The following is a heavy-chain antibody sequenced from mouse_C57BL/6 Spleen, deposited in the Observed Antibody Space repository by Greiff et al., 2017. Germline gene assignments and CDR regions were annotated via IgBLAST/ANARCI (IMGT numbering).Heavy chain of an antibody. J-gene: IGHJ2*01. CDR2: IYPGDGDT. Sequence: VQLQQSGPELVKPGASVKISCKASGYAFSSSWMNWVKQRPGKGLEWIGRIYPGDGDTNYTGKFKGIATLTADKSSSTAYMQLSSLTSEDSAVYFCAREGEGSHDYWGQGTTLTVSS. CDR1: GYAFSSSW. D-gene: IGHD1-1*01. V-gene: IGHV1-82*01. CDR3: AREGEGSHDY.